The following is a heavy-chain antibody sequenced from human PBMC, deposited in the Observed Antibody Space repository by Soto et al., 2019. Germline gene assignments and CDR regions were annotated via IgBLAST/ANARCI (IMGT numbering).Heavy chain of an antibody. V-gene: IGHV4-39*01. CDR3: ARQYSGFAFDI. Sequence: SATLSLTCTVSGGSISSSSYYWGWIRQPPGKGLEWIGSIYYSGSTYYNPSLKSRVTISVDTSKNQFSLKLSSVTAADTAVYYCARQYSGFAFDIWGQGTMVT. CDR1: GGSISSSSYY. D-gene: IGHD5-18*01. CDR2: IYYSGST. J-gene: IGHJ3*02.